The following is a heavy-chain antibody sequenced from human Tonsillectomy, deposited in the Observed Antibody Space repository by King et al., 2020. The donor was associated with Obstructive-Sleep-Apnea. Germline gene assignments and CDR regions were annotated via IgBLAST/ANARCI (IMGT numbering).Heavy chain of an antibody. J-gene: IGHJ4*02. D-gene: IGHD2-21*02. Sequence: TLKESGPTLVKPTQTLTLTCAFSGFSLSSDSVGVGWIRQPPGKALEWLTLIYWDDDERYSPSLQSRLTITKDTSKNQVVLTMTNMEPVDTATYYCAHSPMDHAGDQSPCDYWGQGILVTVSS. V-gene: IGHV2-5*02. CDR2: IYWDDDE. CDR1: GFSLSSDSVG. CDR3: AHSPMDHAGDQSPCDY.